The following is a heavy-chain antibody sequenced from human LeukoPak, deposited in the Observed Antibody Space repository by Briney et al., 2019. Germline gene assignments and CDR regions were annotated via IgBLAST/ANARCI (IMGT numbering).Heavy chain of an antibody. Sequence: ASVKVSCKASGYTFTSYGISWVRQAPGQGLEWMGWMNPNSGNTGYAQKFQGRVTMTRNTSISTAYMELSSLRSEDTAVYYCARGTIGQQNYWGQGTLVTVSS. CDR1: GYTFTSYG. J-gene: IGHJ4*02. CDR3: ARGTIGQQNY. V-gene: IGHV1-8*02. CDR2: MNPNSGNT. D-gene: IGHD6-13*01.